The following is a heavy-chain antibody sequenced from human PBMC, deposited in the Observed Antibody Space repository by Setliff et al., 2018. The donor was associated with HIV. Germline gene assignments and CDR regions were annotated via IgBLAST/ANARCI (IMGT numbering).Heavy chain of an antibody. D-gene: IGHD3-3*01. Sequence: PSETLSLTCAVYGTSFSDYYWTWIRQPPGKGLEWIGEVNHSGTTNYNTSLKSRVTISGDTSKKQFSLKLSSVTAADTAVYYCARDPRSIFGVDTKNWFDPRGQGTLVTV. CDR1: GTSFSDYY. V-gene: IGHV4-34*01. CDR3: ARDPRSIFGVDTKNWFDP. CDR2: VNHSGTT. J-gene: IGHJ5*02.